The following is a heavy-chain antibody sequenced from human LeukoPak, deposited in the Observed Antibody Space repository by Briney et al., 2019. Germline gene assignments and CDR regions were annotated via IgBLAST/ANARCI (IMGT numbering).Heavy chain of an antibody. J-gene: IGHJ4*02. CDR2: IYYISNT. CDR1: GASVGSAGYY. V-gene: IGHV4-61*08. Sequence: PSETLSLTCTVSGASVGSAGYYWSWIRQPPGGGLEWIGYIYYISNTNYNPSLKCRVTMSVDPSKNQFSLKLNSVTAADTAVYYCARTQSQSGSYRYYFGYWGQGTLVTVSS. D-gene: IGHD1-26*01. CDR3: ARTQSQSGSYRYYFGY.